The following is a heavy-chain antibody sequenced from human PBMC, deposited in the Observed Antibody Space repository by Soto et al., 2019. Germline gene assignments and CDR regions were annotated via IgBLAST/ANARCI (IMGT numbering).Heavy chain of an antibody. CDR3: ARGPSADKVDY. Sequence: QVQLQESGPGLVEPSQTLSLTCTVSGGSISSGDNYWSCIRQPPGKGLEWIGHTYNSGSTYTNPALRSRGTISVDTSKNHFSLKLSSVTAADTAIYYCARGPSADKVDYWGQGALVTVSS. CDR1: GGSISSGDNY. V-gene: IGHV4-30-4*01. CDR2: TYNSGST. D-gene: IGHD3-3*01. J-gene: IGHJ4*02.